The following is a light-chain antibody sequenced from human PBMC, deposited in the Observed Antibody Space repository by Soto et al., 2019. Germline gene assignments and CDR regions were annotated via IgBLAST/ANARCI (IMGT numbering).Light chain of an antibody. V-gene: IGKV3-15*01. CDR3: PQYNNWWT. CDR1: QSVSNN. Sequence: EIVMTQSPATLSVSPGERATLSCRASQSVSNNLAWYQKKPGQAPRLLIYGASTRATGIPARFSGSGSGTEFPLNISSLQSEDFSFYLFPQYNNWWTFRPGTRVDIK. J-gene: IGKJ1*01. CDR2: GAS.